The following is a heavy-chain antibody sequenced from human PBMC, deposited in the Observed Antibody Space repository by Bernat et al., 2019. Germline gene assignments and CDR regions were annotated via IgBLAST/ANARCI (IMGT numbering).Heavy chain of an antibody. J-gene: IGHJ4*02. CDR1: GFTFSNAW. CDR2: IKKKADGATA. V-gene: IGHV3-15*01. CDR3: ITELVGHSGYDWVY. Sequence: VQLVESGGGLVKSGGSLRLSCAASGFTFSNAWMNWARQAPGKGLEWVGRIKKKADGATAEYAAPVKGRFSISRDNSKNTLYLQMDSLKTGDTALYYCITELVGHSGYDWVYWGQGTLVTVSS. D-gene: IGHD5-12*01.